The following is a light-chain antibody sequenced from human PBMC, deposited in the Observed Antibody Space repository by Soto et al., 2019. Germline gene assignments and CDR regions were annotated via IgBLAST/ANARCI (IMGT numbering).Light chain of an antibody. CDR3: ASWDESLSGGI. Sequence: QSVLTQPPSASGTHGQRVIISCSGSSSNIGSTSTIASGYVHWYQQLPGTTPKLLIYRDTQRHSGVPDRFSGSKSGASASLALSDLRSEDEAYYYCASWDESLSGGIFGGGTKLTVL. J-gene: IGLJ2*01. V-gene: IGLV1-47*01. CDR1: SSNIGSTSTIASGY. CDR2: RDT.